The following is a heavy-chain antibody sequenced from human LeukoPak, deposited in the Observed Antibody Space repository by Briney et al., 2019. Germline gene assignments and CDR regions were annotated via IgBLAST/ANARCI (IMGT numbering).Heavy chain of an antibody. CDR3: AKNVRDTGTFDY. CDR2: MNPNSGNT. CDR1: GYTFTTYD. V-gene: IGHV1-8*01. Sequence: GASVKVSCKASGYTFTTYDINWVRQATGQGLEWMGWMNPNSGNTGYAQRFQGRVTMTRDTSISTAYMELNSLTSEDTVVYYCAKNVRDTGTFDYWGQGTLVTVSS. J-gene: IGHJ4*02. D-gene: IGHD5-18*01.